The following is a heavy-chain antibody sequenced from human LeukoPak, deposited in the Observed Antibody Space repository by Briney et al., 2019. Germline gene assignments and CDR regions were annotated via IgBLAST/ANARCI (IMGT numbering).Heavy chain of an antibody. J-gene: IGHJ5*02. CDR1: GYTFTGYY. V-gene: IGHV1-2*02. Sequence: GASVKVSCTASGYTFTGYYMHWVRQAPGQGLEWMGWINPNSGGTNYAQKFQGRVTMTRDTSISTAYMELSRLRSDDTAVYYCARDRAPHYYDSSGYWFDPWGQGTLVTVSS. D-gene: IGHD3-22*01. CDR2: INPNSGGT. CDR3: ARDRAPHYYDSSGYWFDP.